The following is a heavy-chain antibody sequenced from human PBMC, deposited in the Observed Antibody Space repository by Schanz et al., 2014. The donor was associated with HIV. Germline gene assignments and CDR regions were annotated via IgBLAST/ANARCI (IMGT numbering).Heavy chain of an antibody. D-gene: IGHD1-1*01. J-gene: IGHJ4*02. CDR2: CANGFNDDTT. V-gene: IGHV3-72*01. CDR1: GVTLSDHY. Sequence: EVQLLESGGGLVQPGGSLRLSCAASGVTLSDHYMDWVRQAPGKGLEWVGRCANGFNDDTTYYAASVKGRFTVSRDDSKNSVYLLMNSLKTEDTAVYYCVWNRGSQHFDYWGQGTLVTVSS. CDR3: VWNRGSQHFDY.